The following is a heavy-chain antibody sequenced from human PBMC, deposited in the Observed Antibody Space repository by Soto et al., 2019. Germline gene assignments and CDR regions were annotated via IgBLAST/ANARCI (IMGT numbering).Heavy chain of an antibody. CDR1: GYSFTSYW. CDR2: IYPGDSDT. V-gene: IGHV5-51*01. D-gene: IGHD1-7*01. J-gene: IGHJ6*02. Sequence: GESLKISCKGSGYSFTSYWIGWVRQMPGKGLEWMGIIYPGDSDTRYSPSFQGQVTISADKSISTAYLQWSSLKASDTAVYYCARAGWDWNYESNYYYYGMDVWGQGTTVTVSS. CDR3: ARAGWDWNYESNYYYYGMDV.